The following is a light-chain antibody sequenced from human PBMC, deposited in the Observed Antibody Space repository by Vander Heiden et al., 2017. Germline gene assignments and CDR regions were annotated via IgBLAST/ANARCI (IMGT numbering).Light chain of an antibody. Sequence: IVLTQSPVTLSVSPGERATLSCRASQCVSSDLAWYHLKPGQPPSLLIYGASTRATCIPARFSGSGSGTEFTLTFSSLQSEDFAVYYCQQNNNWPPWTFGQWTKVEIK. J-gene: IGKJ1*01. CDR3: QQNNNWPPWT. V-gene: IGKV3-15*01. CDR1: QCVSSD. CDR2: GAS.